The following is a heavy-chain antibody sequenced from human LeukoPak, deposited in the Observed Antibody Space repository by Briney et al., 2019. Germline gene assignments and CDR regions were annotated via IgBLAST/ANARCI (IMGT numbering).Heavy chain of an antibody. CDR2: INPSGGST. V-gene: IGHV1-46*01. Sequence: GASVKVSCKASGYTFTSYYMHWVRQAPGQGLEWMGIINPSGGSTSYAQKFQGRVTITADESTSTAYMELSSLRSEDTAVYYCARRPLTPLGWFDPWGQGTLVTVSS. J-gene: IGHJ5*02. CDR3: ARRPLTPLGWFDP. D-gene: IGHD2-15*01. CDR1: GYTFTSYY.